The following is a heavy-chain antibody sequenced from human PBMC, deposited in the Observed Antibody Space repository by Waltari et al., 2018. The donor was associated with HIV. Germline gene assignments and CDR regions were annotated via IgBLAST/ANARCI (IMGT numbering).Heavy chain of an antibody. V-gene: IGHV4-59*01. CDR1: HGSIRSYY. Sequence: QVQLQESGPGLVKPSETLSLICTVSHGSIRSYYWSWIRQPPGKGLEWIGHIYYSGSTNYNPSLKSRVTILVDTSKNQFSLRLTSVTAADTAVYYCVRGRQYISSSYFDPWGQGTLVTVSS. D-gene: IGHD6-19*01. CDR3: VRGRQYISSSYFDP. J-gene: IGHJ5*02. CDR2: IYYSGST.